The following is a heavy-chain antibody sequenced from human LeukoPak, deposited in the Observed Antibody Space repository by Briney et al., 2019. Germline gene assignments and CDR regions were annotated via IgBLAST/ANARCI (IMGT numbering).Heavy chain of an antibody. J-gene: IGHJ4*02. D-gene: IGHD3-9*01. CDR3: ARVYFDWLLSLDF. V-gene: IGHV5-51*01. CDR1: GYSFTNYW. Sequence: GESLKISCKASGYSFTNYWIAWVRQMPGKGLEWMGIIYPGDSDTRYSPSFQGQVTISADKSISTAYLQWSSLKASDTAIYYCARVYFDWLLSLDFWGQGTLVTVSS. CDR2: IYPGDSDT.